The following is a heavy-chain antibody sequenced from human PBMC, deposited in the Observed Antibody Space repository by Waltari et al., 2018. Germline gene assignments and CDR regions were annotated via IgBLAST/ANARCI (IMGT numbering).Heavy chain of an antibody. CDR1: GYSISSGSY. Sequence: QVQLQESGPGLVKPSETLSLTCTVSGYSISSGSYWGWIRQPPGKGLEWIGSIYHSGSTYYNPSLKSRVTISVDTSKNQFSLKLSSVTAADTAVYYCARVQRWLHFDYWGQGTLVTVSS. CDR3: ARVQRWLHFDY. D-gene: IGHD5-12*01. CDR2: IYHSGST. J-gene: IGHJ4*02. V-gene: IGHV4-38-2*02.